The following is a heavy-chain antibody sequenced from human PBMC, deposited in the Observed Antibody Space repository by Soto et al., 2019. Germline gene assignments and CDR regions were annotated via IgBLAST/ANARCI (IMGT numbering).Heavy chain of an antibody. CDR2: ISGSGGST. CDR1: GFTFSSYA. J-gene: IGHJ6*02. CDR3: ARDPGYSYGFDYYYGMDV. V-gene: IGHV3-23*01. Sequence: GGSLRLSCAASGFTFSSYAMSWVRQAPGTGLEWVSAISGSGGSTYYADSVKGRFTISRDNSKNTLYLQMNSLRAEDTAVYYCARDPGYSYGFDYYYGMDVWGQGATVTVSS. D-gene: IGHD5-18*01.